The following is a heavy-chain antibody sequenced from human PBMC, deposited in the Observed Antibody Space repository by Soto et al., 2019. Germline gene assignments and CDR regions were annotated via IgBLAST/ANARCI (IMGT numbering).Heavy chain of an antibody. J-gene: IGHJ6*02. D-gene: IGHD6-13*01. V-gene: IGHV1-18*04. CDR1: GYTFTSYG. CDR3: ARDLPGIAAADYYYGMDV. CDR2: ISAYNGNT. Sequence: EASVKVSCKASGYTFTSYGISWVRQAPGQGLEWMGWISAYNGNTNYAQKLQGRVTMTTDTSTSTAYMELRSLRSDDTAVYYCARDLPGIAAADYYYGMDVWGQGTTVTVSS.